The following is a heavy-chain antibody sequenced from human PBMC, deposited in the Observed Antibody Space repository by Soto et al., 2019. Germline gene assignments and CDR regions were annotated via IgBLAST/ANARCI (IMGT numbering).Heavy chain of an antibody. CDR2: INTDGSER. CDR3: ARDGEGY. J-gene: IGHJ4*02. Sequence: EVQLVESGGGLVQPGGSLRLSCAASGFTFSSYWMHWVRQVPGEGLVWVSRINTDGSERNYADSVKGRFTVSRDNAKNTQYLQINSLRVEDTAVYYCARDGEGYWGQGTLVTVSS. V-gene: IGHV3-74*01. D-gene: IGHD2-15*01. CDR1: GFTFSSYW.